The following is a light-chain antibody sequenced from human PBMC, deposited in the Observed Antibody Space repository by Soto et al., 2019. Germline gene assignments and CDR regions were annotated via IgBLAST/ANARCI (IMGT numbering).Light chain of an antibody. Sequence: QSALTQPRSVSGSPGQSVTISCTGTSSDVGGYNYVSWYQQHPGKAPKVMIYDVSKRPSGVPDRFSGSKSGNTASLTISGLQVEDEADYYCWSYAGSDTVYVPGTGTKVTVL. CDR2: DVS. CDR3: WSYAGSDTVYV. V-gene: IGLV2-11*01. J-gene: IGLJ1*01. CDR1: SSDVGGYNY.